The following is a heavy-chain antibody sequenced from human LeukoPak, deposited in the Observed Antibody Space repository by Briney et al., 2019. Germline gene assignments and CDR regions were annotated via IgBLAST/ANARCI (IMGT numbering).Heavy chain of an antibody. V-gene: IGHV4-38-2*02. CDR1: GYSISSGYY. Sequence: SETLSLTCTVSGYSISSGYYWGWIRQPPGKGLEWIGSIYHSGSTYYNPSLKSRVTISVDTSKNQFSLKLSSVTAADTAVYYCARGGGSTWTQRGYFQHWGQGTLVTVSS. CDR3: ARGGGSTWTQRGYFQH. CDR2: IYHSGST. D-gene: IGHD6-13*01. J-gene: IGHJ1*01.